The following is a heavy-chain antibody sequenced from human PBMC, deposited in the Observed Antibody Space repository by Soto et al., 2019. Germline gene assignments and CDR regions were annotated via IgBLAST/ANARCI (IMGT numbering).Heavy chain of an antibody. CDR1: GGSFSGYY. CDR2: INHSGST. D-gene: IGHD6-19*01. J-gene: IGHJ6*03. V-gene: IGHV4-34*01. CDR3: ARGSSGWYAFYYSYYYMDV. Sequence: QVQLQQWGAGLLKPSETLSLTCAVYGGSFSGYYWSWIRQPPGKGLEWIGEINHSGSTNYNPSLKSRVTISVDTSKNQFSLKLSSVTAADTAVYYCARGSSGWYAFYYSYYYMDVWGKGTTVTVSS.